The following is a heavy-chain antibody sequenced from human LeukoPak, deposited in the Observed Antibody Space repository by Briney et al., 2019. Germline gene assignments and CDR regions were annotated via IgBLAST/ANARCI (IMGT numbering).Heavy chain of an antibody. J-gene: IGHJ2*01. Sequence: GGSLRLSCAASGFTVSSNYMSWVRQAPGKGLEWVSVIYSGGSTYYADSVKGRFTISRDNSKNTLYLQMNSLRAEDTAVYYCAREDSVEMATMEARYFDLWGRGTLVTVSS. CDR3: AREDSVEMATMEARYFDL. CDR2: IYSGGST. D-gene: IGHD5-24*01. V-gene: IGHV3-66*01. CDR1: GFTVSSNY.